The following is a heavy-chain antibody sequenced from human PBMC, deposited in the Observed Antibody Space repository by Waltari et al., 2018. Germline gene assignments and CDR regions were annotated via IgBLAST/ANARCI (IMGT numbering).Heavy chain of an antibody. J-gene: IGHJ4*02. CDR1: GFTFSSYG. CDR2: IWYDGSNK. Sequence: QVQLVESGGGVVQPGRSLSLSCAASGFTFSSYGLHWVRQAPGKGLEWVAVIWYDGSNKDYADSVKGRFTISRDKSKNTLYLQMNSLRAEDTAVYYCARDHSRRIAVAGTFDYWGQGTLVTVSS. CDR3: ARDHSRRIAVAGTFDY. D-gene: IGHD6-19*01. V-gene: IGHV3-33*01.